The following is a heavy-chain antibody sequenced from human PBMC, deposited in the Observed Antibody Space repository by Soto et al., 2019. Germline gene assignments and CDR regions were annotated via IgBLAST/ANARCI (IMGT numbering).Heavy chain of an antibody. CDR2: IIPILGIA. CDR1: GGTFSSYT. D-gene: IGHD4-17*01. CDR3: ASPWDYNSKVHNYGMDVADV. J-gene: IGHJ6*02. Sequence: GASVKVSCKASGGTFSSYTISWVRQAPGQGLEWMGRIIPILGIANYAQKFQGRVTITADKSTSTAYMELSSLRSEDTAVYYCASPWDYNSKVHNYGMDVADVWGQGTTVTVSS. V-gene: IGHV1-69*02.